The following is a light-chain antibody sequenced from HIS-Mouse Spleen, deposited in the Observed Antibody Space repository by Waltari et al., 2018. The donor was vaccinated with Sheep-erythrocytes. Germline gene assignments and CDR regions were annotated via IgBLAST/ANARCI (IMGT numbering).Light chain of an antibody. CDR3: QAWDSSTVV. V-gene: IGLV3-1*01. CDR2: QDS. J-gene: IGLJ2*01. CDR1: KLGDKY. Sequence: ELTQPPSVSVSPGQTASITCSGDKLGDKYACWYHQKPGQSPVLVIYQDSKRPSGNPERFSGSNSGNTATLTISGTQAMDEADYYCQAWDSSTVVFGGGTKLTVL.